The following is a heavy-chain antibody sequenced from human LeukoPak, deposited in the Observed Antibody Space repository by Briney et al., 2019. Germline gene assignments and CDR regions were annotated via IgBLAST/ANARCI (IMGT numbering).Heavy chain of an antibody. CDR2: IYSGGTT. V-gene: IGHV4-4*07. D-gene: IGHD2-15*01. Sequence: SETLSLTCTVSGGSISGSSWSWIRQPAGKGLEWIERIYSGGTTNYNPSLKSRVIMSVDTSNNRFSLKLSSVTAADTAIYYCARGYCSGGSCYYFDYWGQGTLVIVSS. J-gene: IGHJ4*02. CDR3: ARGYCSGGSCYYFDY. CDR1: GGSISGSS.